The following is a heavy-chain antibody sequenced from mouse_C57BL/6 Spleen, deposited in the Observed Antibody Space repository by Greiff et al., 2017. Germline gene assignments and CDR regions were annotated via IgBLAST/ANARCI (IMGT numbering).Heavy chain of an antibody. CDR3: ARSEPAGAMDY. V-gene: IGHV1-54*01. Sequence: QVQLQQSGAELVRPGTSVKVSCKASGYAFTNYLIEWVKQRPGQGLEWIGVINPGSGGTNYNEKFKGKATLTADKSSSPAYMQRSSLTAEDSAVYLGARSEPAGAMDYWGQGTSVTVSS. CDR1: GYAFTNYL. J-gene: IGHJ4*01. CDR2: INPGSGGT.